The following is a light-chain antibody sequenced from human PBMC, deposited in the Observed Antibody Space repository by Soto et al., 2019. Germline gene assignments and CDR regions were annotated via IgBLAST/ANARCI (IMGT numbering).Light chain of an antibody. CDR2: GAS. CDR1: QSVSSN. V-gene: IGKV3-15*01. Sequence: EIVMTQSPATLSVSPGERANLSCRASQSVSSNLAWYQQKPGQAPRLLIYGASTRATGIPARFSGSGSGTEFTLTNSSLQSEDFAVYYWQQYNNWPPVTFGQGTRLELK. J-gene: IGKJ5*01. CDR3: QQYNNWPPVT.